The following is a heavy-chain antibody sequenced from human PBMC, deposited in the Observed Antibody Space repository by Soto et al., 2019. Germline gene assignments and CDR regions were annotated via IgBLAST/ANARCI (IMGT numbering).Heavy chain of an antibody. D-gene: IGHD3-22*01. CDR2: ISAYNGNT. Sequence: QVQLVQSGAEVKKPGASVKVSCKASGYTFTSYGISWVRQAPGQGLEGMGWISAYNGNTNYAQKLQGRVTMTTDTSTSTAYMELRSLRSDDTAVYYCARDTNYYDSSGTPSRGDYWGQGTLVTVSS. CDR1: GYTFTSYG. V-gene: IGHV1-18*01. CDR3: ARDTNYYDSSGTPSRGDY. J-gene: IGHJ4*02.